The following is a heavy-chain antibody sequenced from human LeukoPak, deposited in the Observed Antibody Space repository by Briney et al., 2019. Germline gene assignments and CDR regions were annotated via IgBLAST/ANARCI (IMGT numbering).Heavy chain of an antibody. D-gene: IGHD3-10*01. Sequence: GGSLRLSCAASGFTFDDYGMSWVRQAPGKGLEWVSGINWNGGSTGYADSVKGRFTISRDNAKNSLYLQMNSLRAEDTAVYYCARDHRGSGSRYYYYYMDVWGKGTTVTISS. CDR3: ARDHRGSGSRYYYYYMDV. CDR2: INWNGGST. V-gene: IGHV3-20*04. J-gene: IGHJ6*03. CDR1: GFTFDDYG.